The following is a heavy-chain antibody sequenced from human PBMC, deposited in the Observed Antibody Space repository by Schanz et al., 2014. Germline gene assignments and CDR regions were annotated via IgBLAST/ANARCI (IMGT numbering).Heavy chain of an antibody. CDR3: ARDRLECGAECYSVEVFEI. J-gene: IGHJ4*02. CDR2: IIPSLGLE. Sequence: VQLEQSGAEVKKPGSSVKVSCKASGGTFSSFGINWVRQAPGQGLEWMGRIIPSLGLEKYEQKFQDKVTITADTSTTTAYMELSGLRSEDTAVYYCARDRLECGAECYSVEVFEIWGQGTLVTVAS. V-gene: IGHV1-69*04. D-gene: IGHD2-21*01. CDR1: GGTFSSFG.